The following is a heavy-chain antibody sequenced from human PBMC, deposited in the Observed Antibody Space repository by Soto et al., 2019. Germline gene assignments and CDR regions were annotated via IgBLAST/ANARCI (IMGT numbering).Heavy chain of an antibody. V-gene: IGHV4-30-2*01. Sequence: FLHCPSAGAATLCGARSWSCVWQQPGKGLEWIGYIYHRGSTYYNPSLKSRVTISVDRSKNQFSLKLSSVTAADTAVYYCARHGTVYTALPRAFDIWGQGTLVS. CDR3: ARHGTVYTALPRAFDI. CDR1: GAATLCGARS. D-gene: IGHD1-1*01. CDR2: IYHRGST. J-gene: IGHJ3*02.